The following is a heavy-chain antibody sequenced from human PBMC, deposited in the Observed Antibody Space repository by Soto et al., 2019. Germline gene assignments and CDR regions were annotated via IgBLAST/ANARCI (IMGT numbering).Heavy chain of an antibody. V-gene: IGHV3-23*01. CDR3: AKLWLYSGYDRGFDY. Sequence: PGGSLRLSCVTSGFTMSNYVMNWVRQAPGKGLEWISAITRTSGTTYYADSVKGRFTISRDNSKNTLYLQMNSLRAEDTAVYYCAKLWLYSGYDRGFDYWGQGTLVTVSS. D-gene: IGHD5-12*01. J-gene: IGHJ4*02. CDR2: ITRTSGTT. CDR1: GFTMSNYV.